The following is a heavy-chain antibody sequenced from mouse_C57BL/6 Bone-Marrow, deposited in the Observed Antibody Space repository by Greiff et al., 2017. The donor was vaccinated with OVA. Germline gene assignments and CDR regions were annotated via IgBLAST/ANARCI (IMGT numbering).Heavy chain of an antibody. V-gene: IGHV2-4*01. CDR2: IWSGGST. D-gene: IGHD2-4*01. J-gene: IGHJ4*01. Sequence: QVQLQQSGPGLVQPSQSLSITCTVSGFSLTSYGVHWVRQPPGKGLEWLGVIWSGGSTDYNAAFIFRLSISKDNSKSQVFFKMNSLQADDTAIYYCAKRYDYDGQEVGDYWGQGTSVTVSS. CDR1: GFSLTSYG. CDR3: AKRYDYDGQEVGDY.